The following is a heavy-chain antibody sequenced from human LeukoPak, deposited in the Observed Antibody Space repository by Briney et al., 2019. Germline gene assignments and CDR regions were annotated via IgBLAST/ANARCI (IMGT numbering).Heavy chain of an antibody. CDR3: ARVTYYYASGSLAAYYFDY. Sequence: GGSLRLSCAASGFTFSTYWMRWVRQAPGKGLVWVSRINSAGSTTTYADSVKGRFTISRDNAKNTLYLQMNSLRAEDTAVYYCARVTYYYASGSLAAYYFDYWGQGTLVTVSS. D-gene: IGHD3-10*01. CDR1: GFTFSTYW. V-gene: IGHV3-74*01. CDR2: INSAGSTT. J-gene: IGHJ4*02.